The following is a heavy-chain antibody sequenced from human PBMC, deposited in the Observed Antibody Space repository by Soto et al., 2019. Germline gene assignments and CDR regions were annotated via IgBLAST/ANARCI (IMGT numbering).Heavy chain of an antibody. J-gene: IGHJ4*02. V-gene: IGHV3-21*01. D-gene: IGHD3-10*01. CDR3: LYGSGSYYRCY. CDR2: ISSSSSYI. CDR1: GFTFSSYS. Sequence: EVQLVESGGGLVKPGGSLRLSCAASGFTFSSYSMNWVRQAPGKGLEWVSSISSSSSYIYYADSVKGRFTISRDNAKNSLYLQMNSLRAEDTAVYYCLYGSGSYYRCYWGQGTLVTVYS.